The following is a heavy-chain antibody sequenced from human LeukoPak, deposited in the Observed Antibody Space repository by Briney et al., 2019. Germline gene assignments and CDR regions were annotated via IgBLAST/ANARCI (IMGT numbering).Heavy chain of an antibody. Sequence: GGSLRPFCAASGSTFSSYAMSWVRQAPGRGLEWVSAISGSGGSTYYADSVKGRFTISRDNSKNTLYLQMNSLRAEDTAVYYCAKVPLYCSGGSCMDFDYWGQGTLVTVSS. J-gene: IGHJ4*02. CDR1: GSTFSSYA. CDR3: AKVPLYCSGGSCMDFDY. CDR2: ISGSGGST. V-gene: IGHV3-23*01. D-gene: IGHD2-15*01.